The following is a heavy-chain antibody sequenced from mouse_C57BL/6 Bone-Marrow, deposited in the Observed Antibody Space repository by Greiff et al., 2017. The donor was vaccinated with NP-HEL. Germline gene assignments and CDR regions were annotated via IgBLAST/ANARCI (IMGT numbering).Heavy chain of an antibody. CDR3: ARHEEAPVTTVVPPWFAY. CDR2: FYPGSGSI. CDR1: GYTFTEYT. V-gene: IGHV1-62-2*01. J-gene: IGHJ3*01. Sequence: QVQLKESGAELVKPGASVKLSCKASGYTFTEYTIHWVKQRSGQGLEWIGWFYPGSGSIKYNEKFKDKATLTADKSSSTVYMELSRLTSEDSAVYFCARHEEAPVTTVVPPWFAYWGQGTLVTVSA. D-gene: IGHD1-1*01.